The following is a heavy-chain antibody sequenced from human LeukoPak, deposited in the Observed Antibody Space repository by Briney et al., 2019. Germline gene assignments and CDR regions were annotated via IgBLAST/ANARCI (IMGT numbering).Heavy chain of an antibody. D-gene: IGHD3-10*01. V-gene: IGHV1-46*01. CDR1: GYTFTSYY. CDR2: INPSGGST. J-gene: IGHJ6*03. Sequence: ASVKVSCKASGYTFTSYYMHWVRQAPGQGLEWMGIINPSGGSTSYAQKFQGRVTMTRDMSTSTVYMELSSLRSEDTAVYYCARDRRITMVRGVIYYYYYMDVWGKGTTVTISS. CDR3: ARDRRITMVRGVIYYYYYMDV.